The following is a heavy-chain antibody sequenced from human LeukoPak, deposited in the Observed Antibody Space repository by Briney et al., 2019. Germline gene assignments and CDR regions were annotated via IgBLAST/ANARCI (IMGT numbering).Heavy chain of an antibody. D-gene: IGHD3-10*01. CDR1: GFTFSSYA. V-gene: IGHV3-23*01. J-gene: IGHJ4*02. CDR3: AKFRNMVRGVTIPVFDY. CDR2: ISGSGGST. Sequence: PGGSLRLSCAASGFTFSSYAMRWVRQAPGKGLEWVSAISGSGGSTYYADSVKGRFTISRDNSKNTLYLQMNSLRAEDTAVYYCAKFRNMVRGVTIPVFDYWGQGTLVTVSS.